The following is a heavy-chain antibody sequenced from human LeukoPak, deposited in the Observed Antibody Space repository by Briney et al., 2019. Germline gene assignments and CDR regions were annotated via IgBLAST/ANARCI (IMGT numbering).Heavy chain of an antibody. D-gene: IGHD6-6*01. J-gene: IGHJ4*02. V-gene: IGHV4-31*03. Sequence: SQTLSLTCTVSGGSISSGGYYWSWIRQHPGKGLEWIGYIYYSGSTYYNPSLKSRVTISVDTSKNQFSPKLSSVTAADTAVYYCARFPSSSSGYYFDYWGQGTLVTVSS. CDR3: ARFPSSSSGYYFDY. CDR1: GGSISSGGYY. CDR2: IYYSGST.